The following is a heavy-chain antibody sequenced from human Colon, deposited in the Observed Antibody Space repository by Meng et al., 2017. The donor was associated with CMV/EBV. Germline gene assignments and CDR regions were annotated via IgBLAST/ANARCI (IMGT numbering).Heavy chain of an antibody. CDR2: IKEDGSDK. CDR3: ARDRTREYKLLRQRLKRDDYGFDV. J-gene: IGHJ6*02. CDR1: GFDFSSYW. Sequence: GESLKISCGAYGFDFSSYWLNWVRQAPGKGLEWVASIKEDGSDKYYLDSVKGRFTISRDNAENSLYMQMNSLRAEDTAVYYCARDRTREYKLLRQRLKRDDYGFDVWGQGTTVTVSS. D-gene: IGHD6-19*01. V-gene: IGHV3-7*01.